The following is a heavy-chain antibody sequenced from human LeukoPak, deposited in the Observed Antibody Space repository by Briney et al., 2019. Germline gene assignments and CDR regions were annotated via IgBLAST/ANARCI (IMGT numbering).Heavy chain of an antibody. CDR2: MNPNSGYT. CDR1: RYTFTNYD. Sequence: ASVKVSCKASRYTFTNYDINWVRQAPGQGLEWMGWMNPNSGYTGYAQKFQGRLTMTWNTSISTVYMELSSLRSEDTAMYYCTRSIGFTWGQGTLVTVSS. J-gene: IGHJ5*02. V-gene: IGHV1-8*01. CDR3: TRSIGFT. D-gene: IGHD2-21*01.